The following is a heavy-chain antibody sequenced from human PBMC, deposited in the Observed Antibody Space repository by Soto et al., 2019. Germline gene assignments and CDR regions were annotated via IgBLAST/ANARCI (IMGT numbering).Heavy chain of an antibody. V-gene: IGHV3-30*18. D-gene: IGHD3-3*01. CDR3: AKAPYDFWSGYWPQYYYYGMDV. J-gene: IGHJ6*02. CDR2: ISYDGSNK. Sequence: QVQLVESGGGVVQPGRSLRLSCAASGFTFSSYGMHWVRQAPGKGLEWVAVISYDGSNKYYADSVKGRFTISRDNSKNTLYLQMNSLRAEDTAVYYCAKAPYDFWSGYWPQYYYYGMDVWGQGTTVTVSS. CDR1: GFTFSSYG.